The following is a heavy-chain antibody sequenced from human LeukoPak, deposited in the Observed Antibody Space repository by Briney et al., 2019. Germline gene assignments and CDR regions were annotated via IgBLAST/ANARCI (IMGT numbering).Heavy chain of an antibody. D-gene: IGHD6-19*01. CDR1: GGSFSGYY. V-gene: IGHV4-34*01. CDR2: INHSEST. CDR3: ARPGGYSSGWYGGYYFDY. J-gene: IGHJ4*02. Sequence: PSETLSLTCAVYGGSFSGYYWSWIRQPPGKGLEWIGEINHSESTNYNPSLKSRVTISVDTSKNQFSLKLSSVTAADTAVYYCARPGGYSSGWYGGYYFDYWGQGTRVTVSS.